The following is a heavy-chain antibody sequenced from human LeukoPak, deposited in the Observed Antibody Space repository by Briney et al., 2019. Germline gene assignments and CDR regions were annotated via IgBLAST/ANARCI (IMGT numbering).Heavy chain of an antibody. D-gene: IGHD4-11*01. Sequence: GGSLRLSCEASGFIVTSYYMTWVRQAPGKGLEWVSVIYSGGTTYYADSVKGRGAISRDNSKNTVFLQMSRVRCEDTAVYYWARTYSNHLFGMGVWGEGTTVTVSS. CDR3: ARTYSNHLFGMGV. CDR1: GFIVTSYY. J-gene: IGHJ6*04. V-gene: IGHV3-66*01. CDR2: IYSGGTT.